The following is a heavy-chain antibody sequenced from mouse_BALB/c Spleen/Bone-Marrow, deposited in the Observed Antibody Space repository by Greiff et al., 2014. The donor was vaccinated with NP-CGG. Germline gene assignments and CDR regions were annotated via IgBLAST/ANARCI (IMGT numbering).Heavy chain of an antibody. CDR2: ISDGGSYT. CDR3: TRGLGWFGY. V-gene: IGHV5-4*02. J-gene: IGHJ3*01. Sequence: QRVESGGDLVKPGGSLRLSCAASGFTFSDYYMYWIRQTPEKRLEWVATISDGGSYTNYADSVKGRFTISRDNAKNNLYLQMSSLKSEDTAMYYCTRGLGWFGYWGQGTLVTVPA. D-gene: IGHD4-1*01. CDR1: GFTFSDYY.